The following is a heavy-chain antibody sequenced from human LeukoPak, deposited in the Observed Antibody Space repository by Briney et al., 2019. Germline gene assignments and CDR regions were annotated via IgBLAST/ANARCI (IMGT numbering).Heavy chain of an antibody. J-gene: IGHJ4*02. V-gene: IGHV3-43*02. CDR1: GFTFSSYS. Sequence: TGGSLRLSCAASGFTFSSYSMNWVRQAPGKGLEWVSFISGDGGSTYYADSVKGRFTISRDNSRNSLYLQMNSLRLGDTALYYCATDCSGNRCYSLWGQGTLVTVSS. CDR2: ISGDGGST. D-gene: IGHD2-15*01. CDR3: ATDCSGNRCYSL.